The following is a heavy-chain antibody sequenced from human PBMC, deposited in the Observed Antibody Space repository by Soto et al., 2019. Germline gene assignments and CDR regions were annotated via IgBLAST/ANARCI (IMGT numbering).Heavy chain of an antibody. CDR2: ISGSGGST. Sequence: GGSLRLSCAASGFTFSSYAMSWVRQAPGKGLEWVSAISGSGGSTYYADSVKGRFTISRDNSKNTLYLQMNSLRAEDTAVYYCSKDRFGDSPINWFDPWGQGTRVTVSS. CDR1: GFTFSSYA. J-gene: IGHJ5*02. CDR3: SKDRFGDSPINWFDP. V-gene: IGHV3-23*01. D-gene: IGHD3-10*01.